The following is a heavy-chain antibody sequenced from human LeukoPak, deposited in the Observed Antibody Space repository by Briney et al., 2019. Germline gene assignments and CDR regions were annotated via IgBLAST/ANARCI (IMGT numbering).Heavy chain of an antibody. V-gene: IGHV3-48*01. CDR1: GFTFSSYS. CDR2: ISSSSSTI. J-gene: IGHJ4*02. Sequence: GGSLRLSCAASGFTFSSYSMNWVRQAPGKGLEWVSYISSSSSTIYYADSVKGRFTISRDNAKNSLYLQMNSLRAEDTAVYYCARDDRYYYDSSGYYSTPALFDYWGQGTLVTVSS. CDR3: ARDDRYYYDSSGYYSTPALFDY. D-gene: IGHD3-22*01.